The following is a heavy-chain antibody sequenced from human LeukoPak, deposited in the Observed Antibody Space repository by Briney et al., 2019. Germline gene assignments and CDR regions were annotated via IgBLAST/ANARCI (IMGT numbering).Heavy chain of an antibody. Sequence: PGGSLRLSCAASGFSVSNKYMSWVRQAPGKGLEWVSVFYSGGATYYADSVKARFTISRDDSSNTVHLQMKSLRVEDTAVYYCARSRDVWFGELASWGQGTLVTVSS. CDR1: GFSVSNKY. D-gene: IGHD3-10*01. V-gene: IGHV3-53*01. CDR3: ARSRDVWFGELAS. CDR2: FYSGGAT. J-gene: IGHJ5*02.